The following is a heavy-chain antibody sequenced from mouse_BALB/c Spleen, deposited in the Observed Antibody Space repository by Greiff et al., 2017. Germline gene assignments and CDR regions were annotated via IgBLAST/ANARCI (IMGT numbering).Heavy chain of an antibody. V-gene: IGHV1-18*01. Sequence: EVQRVESGPELVKPGASMKISCKASGYSFTGYTMNWVKQSHGKNLEWIGLINPYNGGTSYNQKFKGMATLTVDKSSSTAYMELLSLTSEDSAVYVVAKDSAGHYAMDYWGQGTPVNVSS. CDR2: INPYNGGT. CDR3: AKDSAGHYAMDY. D-gene: IGHD3-2*01. CDR1: GYSFTGYT. J-gene: IGHJ4*01.